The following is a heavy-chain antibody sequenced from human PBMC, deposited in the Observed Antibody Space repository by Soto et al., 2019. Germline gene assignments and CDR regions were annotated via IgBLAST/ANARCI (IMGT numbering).Heavy chain of an antibody. CDR2: INDSGST. CDR1: GVSFSGYY. D-gene: IGHD1-20*01. J-gene: IGHJ6*02. CDR3: ARTETVPQYGNWRGIGMDV. V-gene: IGHV4-34*01. Sequence: SETLSLTCVVYGVSFSGYYWSWVRQPPGKGLEWIGEINDSGSTNYNPSLKSRVTISVDTSKKQFSLKLSSVTAADAAVYYCARTETVPQYGNWRGIGMDVWGQGTTVT.